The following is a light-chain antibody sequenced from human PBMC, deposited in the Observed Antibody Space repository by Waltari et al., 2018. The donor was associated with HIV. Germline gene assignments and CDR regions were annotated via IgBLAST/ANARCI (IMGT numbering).Light chain of an antibody. CDR2: TNN. V-gene: IGLV1-47*01. CDR3: AAWDDGLDTPV. CDR1: TSNVGSNY. J-gene: IGLJ2*01. Sequence: QSVLTQTPSMSGTPGQRVTISCSGRTSNVGSNYVYWYQQFPGTTPRLVIHTNNRRPSGVPDRFSASKSGTSAFLAINSLRSEDEAIYFCAAWDDGLDTPVFGGGTSLTVL.